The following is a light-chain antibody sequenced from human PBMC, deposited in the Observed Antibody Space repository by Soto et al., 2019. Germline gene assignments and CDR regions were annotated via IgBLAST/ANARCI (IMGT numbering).Light chain of an antibody. V-gene: IGKV3-20*01. CDR1: QSVSSSY. CDR3: QQYGSSPRT. J-gene: IGKJ4*01. CDR2: AAS. Sequence: EIVLTQSPGTLSLSPGERATLSCRASQSVSSSYLAWYQQRPGQAPRLLIYAASSRATGIPDRFSGSGSGTDFTLTIRRLEPEDFAVYYCQQYGSSPRTFGGGTKVDIK.